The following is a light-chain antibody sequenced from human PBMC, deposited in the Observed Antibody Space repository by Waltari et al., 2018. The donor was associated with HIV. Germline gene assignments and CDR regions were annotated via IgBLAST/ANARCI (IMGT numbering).Light chain of an antibody. J-gene: IGKJ4*01. CDR2: GAS. CDR1: QSVSSS. V-gene: IGKV3-20*01. CDR3: QQYGGSST. Sequence: EIVLTQSPGTLSLSPGERATLSCRASQSVSSSLAWYQQKPGQAPRLLISGASSRATGIPDRFSGSGSGTDFTLTINRLKPEDFAVYYCQQYGGSSTFGGGTKVEI.